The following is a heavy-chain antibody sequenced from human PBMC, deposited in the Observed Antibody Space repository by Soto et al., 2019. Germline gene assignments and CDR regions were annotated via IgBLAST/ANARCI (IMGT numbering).Heavy chain of an antibody. CDR3: ARDYEYCTNGVCSVWFDP. CDR1: GYTFTGYY. V-gene: IGHV1-2*04. D-gene: IGHD2-8*01. CDR2: INPNSGGT. Sequence: ASVKVSCKASGYTFTGYYMHWVRQAPGQGFEWMGWINPNSGGTNYAQKFQGWVTMTRDTSISTAYMELSRLRSDDTAVYYCARDYEYCTNGVCSVWFDPWGQGTLVTVSS. J-gene: IGHJ5*02.